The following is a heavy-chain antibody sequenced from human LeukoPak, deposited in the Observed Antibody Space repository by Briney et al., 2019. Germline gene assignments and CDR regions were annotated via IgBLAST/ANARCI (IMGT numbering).Heavy chain of an antibody. CDR3: ARDQGYTPGYDAFDI. D-gene: IGHD5-24*01. V-gene: IGHV3-48*03. J-gene: IGHJ3*02. Sequence: GGSLRLSCAASGVTFSSYEMNWVRQAPGKGLEWVSYISSSGSTIYYADSVKGRFTIARDSAKNSLYLQMNSLRAEDTAVYYCARDQGYTPGYDAFDIWGQGTVVTVCS. CDR1: GVTFSSYE. CDR2: ISSSGSTI.